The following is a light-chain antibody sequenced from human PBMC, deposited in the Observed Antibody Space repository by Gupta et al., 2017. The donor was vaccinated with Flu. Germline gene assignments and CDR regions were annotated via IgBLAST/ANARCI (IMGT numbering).Light chain of an antibody. Sequence: DNLSLSSRERGTLSCRTSQTINCIYVDWYQQKPGQAPRLLIYAASSRATGVPDRFSGSGSGTDFTLTISRLEPEEFAVYYCQQDNNSPVTFGGGTQVEI. CDR3: QQDNNSPVT. V-gene: IGKV3-20*01. CDR1: QTINCIY. J-gene: IGKJ4*01. CDR2: AAS.